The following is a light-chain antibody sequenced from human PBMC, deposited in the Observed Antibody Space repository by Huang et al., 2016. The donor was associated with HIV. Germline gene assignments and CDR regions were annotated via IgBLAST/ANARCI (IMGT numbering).Light chain of an antibody. Sequence: IQLTQSPSALSASVGDRVTIPCRASQGISSYLAWYQQKPGKAPKLLMYDPSTLQRGVPARFSGSGSGTEFTLTISSLQPEDFATYYCQQLNGYPLTFSQGTKVDVK. CDR3: QQLNGYPLT. J-gene: IGKJ1*01. CDR1: QGISSY. V-gene: IGKV1-9*01. CDR2: DPS.